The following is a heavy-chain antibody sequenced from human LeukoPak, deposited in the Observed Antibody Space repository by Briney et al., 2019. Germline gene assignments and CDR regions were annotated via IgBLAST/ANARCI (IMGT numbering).Heavy chain of an antibody. CDR3: ARGGRYCSSTSCYYYYGMDV. J-gene: IGHJ6*04. Sequence: ASVKVSCKASGYTFTSYDINWVRQATGQGLEWMGWMNPNSGNTGYAQKFQGRVTMTRNTSISTAYMELSSLRSEDTAVYYCARGGRYCSSTSCYYYYGMDVWGKGTTVTVSS. CDR2: MNPNSGNT. D-gene: IGHD2-2*01. CDR1: GYTFTSYD. V-gene: IGHV1-8*01.